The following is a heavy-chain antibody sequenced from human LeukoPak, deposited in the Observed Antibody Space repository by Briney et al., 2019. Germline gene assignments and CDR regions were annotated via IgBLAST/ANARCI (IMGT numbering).Heavy chain of an antibody. CDR1: GFTFNIYG. D-gene: IGHD2/OR15-2a*01. Sequence: GGSLRLSCAGSGFTFNIYGIHRVRQAPGKGLEWVAVISYDGSNKYYADSVKGRFTISRDNAKNTLFLQMNSLRAEDTAVYYCASLQNVPSYYYYYVMDVWGQGTTVTVSS. CDR3: ASLQNVPSYYYYYVMDV. J-gene: IGHJ6*02. V-gene: IGHV3-30-3*01. CDR2: ISYDGSNK.